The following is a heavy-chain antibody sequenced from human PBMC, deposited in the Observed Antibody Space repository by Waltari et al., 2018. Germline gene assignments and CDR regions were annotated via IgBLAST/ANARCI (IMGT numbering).Heavy chain of an antibody. J-gene: IGHJ6*01. V-gene: IGHV3-21*02. CDR1: GFTFNRYS. CDR2: IASVCRYM. D-gene: IGHD1-26*01. Sequence: EVQLVESGGGLVKPGGSLRLSCAASGFTFNRYSMNWVSQAPGRGLGWVSSIASVCRYMYDAEFGKGPFTISRDNTKLYLQMDSLRVEDTAVYYCARGEQENSFSKYYNGMDVWGQGTVVTVSS. CDR3: ARGEQENSFSKYYNGMDV.